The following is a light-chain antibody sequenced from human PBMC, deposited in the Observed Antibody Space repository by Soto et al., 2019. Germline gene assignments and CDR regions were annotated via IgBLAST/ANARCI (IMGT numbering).Light chain of an antibody. CDR2: EVS. CDR3: SSYTRSSTRV. V-gene: IGLV2-14*03. Sequence: QSVLTQPASVSGSPGQSITISCTGTSSDVGAYDYVSWYQQHPDKAPKLMIYEVSNRPSGVSNRFSGSKSANTATLTISGLQADDEADYYCSSYTRSSTRVFGTGAKVTVL. CDR1: SSDVGAYDY. J-gene: IGLJ1*01.